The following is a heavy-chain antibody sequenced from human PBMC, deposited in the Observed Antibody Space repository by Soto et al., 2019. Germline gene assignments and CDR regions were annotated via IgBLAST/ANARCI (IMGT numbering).Heavy chain of an antibody. CDR2: IYYSGST. V-gene: IGHV4-59*01. D-gene: IGHD2-15*01. Sequence: SETLSLTCTVSGGSISSYYWSWIRQPPGKGLEWIGYIYYSGSTNYNPSLKSRVTISVDTSKNQFSLKLSSVTAADTAVYYCARGSRWWFDPWGQGTLVTVSS. J-gene: IGHJ5*02. CDR3: ARGSRWWFDP. CDR1: GGSISSYY.